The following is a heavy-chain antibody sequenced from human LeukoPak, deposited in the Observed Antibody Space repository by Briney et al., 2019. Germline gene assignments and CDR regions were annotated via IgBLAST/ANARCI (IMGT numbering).Heavy chain of an antibody. CDR3: ARQWLGGGYFDY. CDR2: INWNGGST. Sequence: GGSVRLSCAASGFTFDDYGMSWAPQSPGKGLECVSGINWNGGSTGYADSVKGRFTISRDNAKNSLYLQMNSLRAEDPALYYCARQWLGGGYFDYWGQGTLVTVSS. V-gene: IGHV3-20*04. CDR1: GFTFDDYG. D-gene: IGHD6-19*01. J-gene: IGHJ4*02.